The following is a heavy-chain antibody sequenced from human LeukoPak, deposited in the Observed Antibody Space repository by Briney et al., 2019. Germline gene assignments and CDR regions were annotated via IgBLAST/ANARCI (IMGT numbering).Heavy chain of an antibody. Sequence: GGSLRLSCAASGFTFSSYGMHWAPQAPGRGLEWGAVICYEGSNKYYADSVKGRFTISRDNSKKRLCMQMKSLSAEDRAVYYCARAPVTNNAFDIWGQGTMVTVS. V-gene: IGHV3-33*01. CDR1: GFTFSSYG. CDR3: ARAPVTNNAFDI. CDR2: ICYEGSNK. D-gene: IGHD4-23*01. J-gene: IGHJ3*02.